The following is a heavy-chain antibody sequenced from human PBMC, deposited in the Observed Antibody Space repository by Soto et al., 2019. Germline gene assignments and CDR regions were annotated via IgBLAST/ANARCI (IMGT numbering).Heavy chain of an antibody. CDR1: GGSISSYY. CDR2: IYYSGST. CDR3: ARDVRVDHYGMDV. Sequence: PSETLSLTCTVSGGSISSYYWSWIRQPPGKGLEWIGYIYYSGSTNYNPSLKSRVTISVDTSKNQFSLKLSSVTAADTAVYYCARDVRVDHYGMDVWGQGTTVTVSS. V-gene: IGHV4-59*12. J-gene: IGHJ6*02. D-gene: IGHD3-9*01.